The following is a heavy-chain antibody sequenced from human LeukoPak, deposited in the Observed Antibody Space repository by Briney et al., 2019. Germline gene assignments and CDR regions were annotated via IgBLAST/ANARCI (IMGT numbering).Heavy chain of an antibody. CDR1: GFPFSSYG. V-gene: IGHV3-30*02. D-gene: IGHD6-19*01. J-gene: IGHJ1*01. Sequence: HPGGSLRLSCTASGFPFSSYGMHWVRQAPGKGLEWVAFIRYDGNYKYYADSVKGRFTISRDNSKNTLDLQMNSLRTEDTAVYYCAKHRDSSAWLEYFQHWGQGTLVTVSS. CDR2: IRYDGNYK. CDR3: AKHRDSSAWLEYFQH.